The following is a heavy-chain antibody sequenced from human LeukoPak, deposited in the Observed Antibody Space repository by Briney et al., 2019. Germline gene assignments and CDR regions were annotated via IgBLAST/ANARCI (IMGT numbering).Heavy chain of an antibody. CDR1: GGSISSYY. V-gene: IGHV4-59*01. CDR2: IYYSGST. D-gene: IGHD2-2*01. CDR3: ARDLGSSTSQ. Sequence: PSETLSLTCTVSGGSISSYYWSWIRQPPGKGLEWIGYIYYSGSTNYNPSLKSRVTISVDTSKNQFSLKLSSVTAADTAVYYCARDLGSSTSQWGQGTLVTVSS. J-gene: IGHJ4*02.